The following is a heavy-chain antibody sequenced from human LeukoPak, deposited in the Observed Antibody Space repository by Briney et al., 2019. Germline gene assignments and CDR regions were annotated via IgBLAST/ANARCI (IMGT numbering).Heavy chain of an antibody. CDR2: INPSGGST. J-gene: IGHJ4*02. V-gene: IGHV1-46*01. D-gene: IGHD3-22*01. CDR3: ARAGDSSDYYYDY. CDR1: GYTFTSYY. Sequence: ASVKVSCKASGYTFTSYYMHWVRQAPGQGLEWMGIINPSGGSTSYAQKFQGRVTMTRDTSTSTVNMELSSLRADDTAVCYCARAGDSSDYYYDYWGQETLVTVS.